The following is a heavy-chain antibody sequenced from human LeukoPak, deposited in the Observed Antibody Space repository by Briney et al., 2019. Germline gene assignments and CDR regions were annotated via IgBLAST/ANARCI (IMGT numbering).Heavy chain of an antibody. CDR1: GGSISSGGYY. J-gene: IGHJ6*02. D-gene: IGHD4-23*01. CDR3: ARDFGGNSRYYYYGMDV. Sequence: SQTLSLTCTVSGGSISSGGYYWSWIRQHPGRGLEWIGYIHYSGSTHYNPSLKSRVTISVDTSKNQFSLKLSSVTAADTAVFYCARDFGGNSRYYYYGMDVWGQGTTVTVSS. V-gene: IGHV4-31*03. CDR2: IHYSGST.